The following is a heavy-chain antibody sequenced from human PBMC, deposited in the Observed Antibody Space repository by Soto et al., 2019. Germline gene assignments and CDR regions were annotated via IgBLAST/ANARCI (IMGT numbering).Heavy chain of an antibody. D-gene: IGHD3-16*01. V-gene: IGHV3-23*01. CDR1: GFTFSSYA. J-gene: IGHJ3*02. Sequence: GGSLRLSCAASGFTFSSYAMSWVRQAPGKGLEWVSAISGSGGSTYYADSVKGRFTISRDNSKNTLYLQTNSLRAEDTAVYYCAKKGAYDYVWGSYRWGAFDIWGQGTMVTVSS. CDR2: ISGSGGST. CDR3: AKKGAYDYVWGSYRWGAFDI.